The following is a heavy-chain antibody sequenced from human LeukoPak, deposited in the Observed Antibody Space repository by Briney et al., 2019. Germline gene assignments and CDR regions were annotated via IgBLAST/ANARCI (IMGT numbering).Heavy chain of an antibody. CDR3: AKVPITFGGVIVLYYLDY. V-gene: IGHV3-23*01. CDR2: ISGSGGST. J-gene: IGHJ4*02. Sequence: GGSLRLSCAASGFTFSSYWMSWVRQAPGKGLEWVSAISGSGGSTYYADSVKGRFTISRDNSKNTLYLQMNSLRAEDTAVYYCAKVPITFGGVIVLYYLDYWGQGTLVTVSS. D-gene: IGHD3-16*02. CDR1: GFTFSSYW.